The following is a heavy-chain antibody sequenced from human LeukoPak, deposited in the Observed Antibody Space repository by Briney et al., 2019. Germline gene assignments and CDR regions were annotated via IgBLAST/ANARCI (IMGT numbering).Heavy chain of an antibody. D-gene: IGHD3-9*01. CDR3: ARGLYYDILTGYSGGSFDY. Sequence: GGSLRLSCAASGFTFSSYAMHWVRQAPGKGLERVAVISYDGSNKYYADSVKGRFTISRDNSKNTLYLQMNSLGAEDTAVYYCARGLYYDILTGYSGGSFDYWGQGTLVTVSS. V-gene: IGHV3-30*04. J-gene: IGHJ4*02. CDR1: GFTFSSYA. CDR2: ISYDGSNK.